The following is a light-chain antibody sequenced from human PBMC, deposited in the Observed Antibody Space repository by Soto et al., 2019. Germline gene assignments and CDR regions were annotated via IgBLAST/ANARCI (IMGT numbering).Light chain of an antibody. CDR2: GNI. J-gene: IGLJ2*01. CDR1: NSNIGAGYD. CDR3: AAWDDNLRGYWV. Sequence: QAVVTQPPSVSGAPGQRVTISCTGSNSNIGAGYDVHWYQQFPGTAPKLLIYGNINRPSGVPDRFSGSKSGTSASLAISGLRSEDEADYFCAAWDDNLRGYWVFGGGTKLTVL. V-gene: IGLV1-40*01.